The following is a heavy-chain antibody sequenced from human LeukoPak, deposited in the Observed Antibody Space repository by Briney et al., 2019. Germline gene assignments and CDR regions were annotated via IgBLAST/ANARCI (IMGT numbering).Heavy chain of an antibody. CDR1: GFTFNRYG. V-gene: IGHV3-30*02. Sequence: GGSLRLSCAASGFTFNRYGMHWVRQAPGKGLEWVAFMRYDATNKYEADSVKGRFTISRDNSKNMLYLQMNGLRAEDTAVYYCAKDLRSDGFRFIGHWGQGTLVTVSS. J-gene: IGHJ4*02. D-gene: IGHD5-24*01. CDR2: MRYDATNK. CDR3: AKDLRSDGFRFIGH.